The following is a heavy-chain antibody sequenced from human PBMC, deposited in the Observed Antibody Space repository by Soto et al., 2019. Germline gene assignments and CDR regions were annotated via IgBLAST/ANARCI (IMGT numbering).Heavy chain of an antibody. CDR3: ARDPNTYDFWAGSFYYHGVHV. V-gene: IGHV4-31*03. CDR2: IYYSGST. Sequence: TLSLTCTVSGGSISSGGYYWSWIRQHPGKGLEWIGYIYYSGSTYYNPSLKSRVTISVDTSKNQFSLKLSSVTAADTAVYYCARDPNTYDFWAGSFYYHGVHVWGQGTPVTVSS. D-gene: IGHD3-3*01. J-gene: IGHJ6*02. CDR1: GGSISSGGYY.